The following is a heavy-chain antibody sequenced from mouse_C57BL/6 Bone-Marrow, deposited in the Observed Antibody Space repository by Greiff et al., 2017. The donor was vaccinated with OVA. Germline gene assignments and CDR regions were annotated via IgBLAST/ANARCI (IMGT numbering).Heavy chain of an antibody. CDR2: INPGSGGT. Sequence: VKLQESGAELVRPGTSVKVSCKASGYAFTNYLIEWVKQRPGQGLEWIGVINPGSGGTNYNEKFKGKATLTADKSSSTAYMQLSSLTSEDSAVYFCARGSLDYWGQGTTLTVSS. CDR1: GYAFTNYL. V-gene: IGHV1-54*01. J-gene: IGHJ2*01. CDR3: ARGSLDY.